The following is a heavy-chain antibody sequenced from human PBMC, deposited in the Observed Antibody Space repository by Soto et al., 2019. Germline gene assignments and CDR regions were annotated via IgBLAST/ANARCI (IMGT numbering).Heavy chain of an antibody. CDR1: GFTFSSYS. CDR2: ISSSSSTI. CDR3: ARDSLGYCSGGSCYPNAFDI. D-gene: IGHD2-15*01. Sequence: GGSLRLSCAASGFTFSSYSMNWVRQAPGEGLEWVSYISSSSSTIYYADSVKGRFTISRDNAKNSLYLQMNSLRAEDTAVYYCARDSLGYCSGGSCYPNAFDIWGQGTMVTVSS. V-gene: IGHV3-48*01. J-gene: IGHJ3*02.